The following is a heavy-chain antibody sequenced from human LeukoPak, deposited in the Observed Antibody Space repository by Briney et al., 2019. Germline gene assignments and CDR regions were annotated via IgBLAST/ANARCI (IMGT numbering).Heavy chain of an antibody. CDR1: GFTFGDYA. Sequence: GGSLRLSCTASGFTFGDYAMSWFRQAPGKGLEWVGFFRSTAYGGITEYAASVKGRFTISRDDSKSIAYLQMNSLKTEDTAVYYCGSGSGWYSPDYWGQGTLVTVSS. CDR3: GSGSGWYSPDY. J-gene: IGHJ4*02. V-gene: IGHV3-49*03. D-gene: IGHD6-19*01. CDR2: FRSTAYGGIT.